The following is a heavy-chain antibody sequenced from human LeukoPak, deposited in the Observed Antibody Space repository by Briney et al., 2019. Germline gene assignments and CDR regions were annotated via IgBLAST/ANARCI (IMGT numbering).Heavy chain of an antibody. J-gene: IGHJ3*01. CDR1: GYTFTGYY. CDR2: ISAYNGNT. V-gene: IGHV1-18*04. Sequence: ASVKVSCKASGYTFTGYYMHWVRQAPGQGLEWMGWISAYNGNTEYEQRFQGRVTVTTDTSTNTAYMDLRSLRSDDTAVYYCTRAGDALDFWGQGTMVTVSS. CDR3: TRAGDALDF.